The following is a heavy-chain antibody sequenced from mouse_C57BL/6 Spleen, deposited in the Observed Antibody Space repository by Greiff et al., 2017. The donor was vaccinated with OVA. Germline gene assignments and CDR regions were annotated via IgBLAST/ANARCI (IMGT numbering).Heavy chain of an antibody. V-gene: IGHV1-55*01. CDR3: ARGDYYGKGYAMDY. CDR2: IYPGSGSP. CDR1: GYTFTSYW. D-gene: IGHD2-1*01. J-gene: IGHJ4*01. Sequence: QVQLQQPGAELVKPGASVKMSCKASGYTFTSYWITWVKQRPGHGLEWIGDIYPGSGSPKYNEKFKSKATLPVDTSSSTAYMQLSSLTSEDSAVYDCARGDYYGKGYAMDYWGQGTSVTVSS.